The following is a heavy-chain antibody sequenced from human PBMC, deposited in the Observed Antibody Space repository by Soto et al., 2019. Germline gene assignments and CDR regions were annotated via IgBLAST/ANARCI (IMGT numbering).Heavy chain of an antibody. CDR2: IYYSGST. CDR3: ARSRTYDNTGFYEFDY. Sequence: SETLSLTCSVSGGSISSYYWSWIRQPPGKGLGWIGYIYYSGSTKYNPSLKSRVTISVDTSKNHFSLKLSSVTAADTAVYYCARSRTYDNTGFYEFDYWGQGTLVTVSS. V-gene: IGHV4-59*01. D-gene: IGHD3-22*01. CDR1: GGSISSYY. J-gene: IGHJ4*02.